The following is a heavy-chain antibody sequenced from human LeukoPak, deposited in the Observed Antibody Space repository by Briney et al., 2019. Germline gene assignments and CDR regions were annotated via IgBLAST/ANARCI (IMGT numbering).Heavy chain of an antibody. CDR3: ARAAAAGTEYFDL. J-gene: IGHJ4*02. V-gene: IGHV3-23*01. Sequence: GGSLRLSCAASGFTFSSYAMSWVRQAPGKGLEWVSGISGSGGSTYYADSVKGRFTISRDNSKNTLYLQINSLRAEDTAVYYCARAAAAGTEYFDLWGQGTLVTVSS. CDR2: ISGSGGST. CDR1: GFTFSSYA. D-gene: IGHD6-13*01.